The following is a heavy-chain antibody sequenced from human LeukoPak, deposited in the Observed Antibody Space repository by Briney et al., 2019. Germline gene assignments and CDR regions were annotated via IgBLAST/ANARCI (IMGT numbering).Heavy chain of an antibody. CDR3: ARDEDYSSSGANWFDP. CDR1: GFTFSSYG. J-gene: IGHJ5*02. Sequence: PGGSLRLSCAASGFTFSSYGMSWVRQAPGKGLEWVSGINWNGGSTGYADSVKGRFTISRDDAKNSLYLQMNSLRAEDTALYYCARDEDYSSSGANWFDPWGQGTLVTVSS. D-gene: IGHD6-6*01. V-gene: IGHV3-20*04. CDR2: INWNGGST.